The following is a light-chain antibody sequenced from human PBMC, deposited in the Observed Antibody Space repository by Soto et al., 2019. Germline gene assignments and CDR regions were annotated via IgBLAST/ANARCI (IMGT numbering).Light chain of an antibody. CDR3: QQHNDWPWIT. V-gene: IGKV3-15*01. CDR2: RAS. J-gene: IGKJ5*01. CDR1: QSVSRG. Sequence: IVLTHSPATLSLSPLEIGTLSCMSSQSVSRGLAWYQQKPGQAPRLLIYRASLRGTGIPDRFSGSGSGTEFTLTISSLQSEDFAVYYCQQHNDWPWITFGQGTRLEIK.